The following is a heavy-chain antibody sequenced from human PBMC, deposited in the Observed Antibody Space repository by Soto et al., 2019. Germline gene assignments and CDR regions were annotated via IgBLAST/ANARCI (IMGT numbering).Heavy chain of an antibody. CDR3: ARDHIPMQAFDI. Sequence: GGSLRLSCAASGFTFSSYSMNWVRQAPGKGLEWVSSISSSSSYIYYADSVKGRFTISRDNAKNSLYLQMNSLRAEDTAVYYCARDHIPMQAFDIWGQGTMVTVSS. D-gene: IGHD3-10*01. CDR2: ISSSSSYI. J-gene: IGHJ3*02. CDR1: GFTFSSYS. V-gene: IGHV3-21*01.